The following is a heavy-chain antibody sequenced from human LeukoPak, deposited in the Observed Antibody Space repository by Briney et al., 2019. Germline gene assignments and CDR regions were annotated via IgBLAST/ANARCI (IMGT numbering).Heavy chain of an antibody. CDR2: IYYSGST. CDR1: GGSISSYY. CDR3: ARELYYYDSSGYYGPSAV. J-gene: IGHJ6*02. D-gene: IGHD3-22*01. V-gene: IGHV4-59*06. Sequence: PSESLSLTCTVSGGSISSYYWSWIRQHPGKGLEWIGYIYYSGSTYYNPSLKSRVTISVDTSKNQFSLKLSSVTAADTAVYYCARELYYYDSSGYYGPSAVWGQGTTVTVSS.